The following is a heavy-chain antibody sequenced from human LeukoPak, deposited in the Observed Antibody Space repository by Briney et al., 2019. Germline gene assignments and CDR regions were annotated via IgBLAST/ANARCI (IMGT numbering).Heavy chain of an antibody. CDR1: GGSISSHY. J-gene: IGHJ1*01. CDR2: IYYSGST. V-gene: IGHV4-59*06. CDR3: ALGYCGGGSCYAREYFQH. D-gene: IGHD2-15*01. Sequence: SETLSLTCTVSGGSISSHYWSWIRQPPGKGLEWIGYIYYSGSTYYNPSLKSRVTISVDTSKNQFSLRLSSVTAADTAVYYCALGYCGGGSCYAREYFQHWGQGTLVTVSS.